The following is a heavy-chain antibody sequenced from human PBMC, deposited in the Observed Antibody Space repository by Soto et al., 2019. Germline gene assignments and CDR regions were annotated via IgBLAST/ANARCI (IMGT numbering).Heavy chain of an antibody. CDR3: ERVNVVVTQRRANV. J-gene: IGHJ6*04. CDR1: GFTFSTYF. CDR2: VIHTGTT. Sequence: WGSLRLSCAASGFTFSTYFMAWGRQSPGKGREWVSSVIHTGTTYYADSVKGRFIISRDNSENTLSPEMNSLRAEATAVYYCERVNVVVTQRRANVWGKGTAVTASS. V-gene: IGHV3-23*01. D-gene: IGHD2-15*01.